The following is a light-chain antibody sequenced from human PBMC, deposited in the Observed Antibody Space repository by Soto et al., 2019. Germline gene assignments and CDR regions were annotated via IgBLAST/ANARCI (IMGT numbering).Light chain of an antibody. J-gene: IGKJ2*01. V-gene: IGKV2-28*01. CDR2: FGT. CDR3: VRVSQTQYT. Sequence: DIVMTQSTLPLSVTPGEPAFFSCRSSQRLLHTNGYNYLNWYLQKPGQSPLLLVYFGTNRASGDPDRLSGSGSGTGFTQKISRVEAEDVGVYYCVRVSQTQYTCGQGTKPEIK. CDR1: QRLLHTNGYNY.